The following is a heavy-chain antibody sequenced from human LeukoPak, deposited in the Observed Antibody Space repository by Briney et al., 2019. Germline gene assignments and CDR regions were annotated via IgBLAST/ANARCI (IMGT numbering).Heavy chain of an antibody. D-gene: IGHD2-2*01. J-gene: IGHJ5*02. CDR3: AREFGRGYCSTTSCFVPWFDP. Sequence: SETLSLTCIVSGGSISNHYWSWIRQPPGKGLEWIGYIHYSGSTNYNPSLKSRVTISVDTSKNQFSLKLTSVTAADTAVYYCAREFGRGYCSTTSCFVPWFDPWGQGTLVTVSS. CDR2: IHYSGST. CDR1: GGSISNHY. V-gene: IGHV4-59*11.